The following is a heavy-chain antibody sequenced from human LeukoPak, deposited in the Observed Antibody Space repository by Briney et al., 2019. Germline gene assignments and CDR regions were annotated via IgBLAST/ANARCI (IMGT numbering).Heavy chain of an antibody. CDR3: AREGRVSGYDFDC. V-gene: IGHV3-74*03. J-gene: IGHJ4*02. Sequence: AGGSLRLSCTASGFTFGDHSVSWFRQAPGKGLVWVSRINSDGSSITYADSVKGRFTISRDNAKNTLYLQMNSLRVEDTAVYYCAREGRVSGYDFDCWGQGTLVTVSS. CDR1: GFTFGDHS. D-gene: IGHD5-12*01. CDR2: INSDGSSI.